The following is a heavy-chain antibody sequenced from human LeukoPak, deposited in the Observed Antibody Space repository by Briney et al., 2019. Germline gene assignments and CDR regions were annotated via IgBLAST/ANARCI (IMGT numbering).Heavy chain of an antibody. D-gene: IGHD2-15*01. V-gene: IGHV3-21*01. CDR1: GFTFSSYS. J-gene: IGHJ4*02. CDR2: ISSSSSYI. Sequence: GGSLRLSCAASGFTFSSYSMNWVRQAPGKGLEWVSSISSSSSYIYYADSVKGRFTISRDNAKNSLYLQMNSLRAEDTAVYYCVRQDCSGGSCYLDSWGQGTLVTVSS. CDR3: VRQDCSGGSCYLDS.